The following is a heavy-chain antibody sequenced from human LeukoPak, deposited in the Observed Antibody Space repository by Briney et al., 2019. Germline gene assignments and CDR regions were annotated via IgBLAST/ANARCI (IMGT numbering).Heavy chain of an antibody. J-gene: IGHJ4*02. CDR3: ARGFDYGDFPCLFDY. D-gene: IGHD4-17*01. CDR2: ISRTSESI. CDR1: GFTFNAYS. V-gene: IGHV3-21*01. Sequence: GGSLRLSCAASGFTFNAYSMSWVRQAPGKGLEWVSIISRTSESIFYADSVKGRFTISRDNAKNSLYLQMNSLRAEDTAVYYCARGFDYGDFPCLFDYWGQGTLVTVSS.